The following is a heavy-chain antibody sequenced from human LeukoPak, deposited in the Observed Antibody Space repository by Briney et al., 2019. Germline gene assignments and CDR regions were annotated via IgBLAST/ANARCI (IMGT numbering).Heavy chain of an antibody. J-gene: IGHJ6*02. CDR1: GFTFSDYY. D-gene: IGHD3-16*01. CDR2: INHNGNVN. Sequence: PGGSLRLSCAASGFTFSDYYMSWIRQAPGKGLEWVASINHNGNVNYCVDSVKGRFTISRDNAKNSLYLQMSNLRAEDTAVYFCARGGGLDVWGQGATVTVSS. V-gene: IGHV3-7*03. CDR3: ARGGGLDV.